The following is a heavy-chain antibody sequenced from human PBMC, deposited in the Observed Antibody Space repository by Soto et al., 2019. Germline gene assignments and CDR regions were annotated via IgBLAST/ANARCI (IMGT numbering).Heavy chain of an antibody. D-gene: IGHD3-9*01. Sequence: GWSMRLSCAASGFTFSSYAMSWVRQAPGKGLEWVSDISSSGSTIYYADSVKGRFTISRDNAKNSLYLQMNSLRDEDTAVYYCARDEPIFAPTDGMDVWGQGTTVTVSS. CDR2: ISSSGSTI. CDR1: GFTFSSYA. CDR3: ARDEPIFAPTDGMDV. V-gene: IGHV3-48*02. J-gene: IGHJ6*02.